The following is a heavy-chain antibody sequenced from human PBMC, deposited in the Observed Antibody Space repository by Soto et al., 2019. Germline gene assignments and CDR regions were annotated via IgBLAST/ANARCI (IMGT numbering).Heavy chain of an antibody. J-gene: IGHJ6*02. Sequence: QLQLQESGSGLVKPSQTLSLTCAVSGGSISSGGYSWCWIRQPPGKGLEWIGYIYHSGSTYYNPSLKSRVTISVDRSKNPFSLKLSSVTAADTAVYYCAREKHTGSYGMDVWGQGTTVTVSS. V-gene: IGHV4-30-2*01. CDR1: GGSISSGGYS. CDR3: AREKHTGSYGMDV. D-gene: IGHD1-1*01. CDR2: IYHSGST.